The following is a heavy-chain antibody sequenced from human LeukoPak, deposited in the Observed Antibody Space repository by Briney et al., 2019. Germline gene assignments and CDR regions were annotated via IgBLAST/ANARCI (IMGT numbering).Heavy chain of an antibody. CDR2: IYSSGST. V-gene: IGHV4-59*01. J-gene: IGHJ4*02. CDR3: ARNYDSSGYTTFAY. D-gene: IGHD3-22*01. CDR1: GGSLSSYY. Sequence: SETLSLTCTVSGGSLSSYYWSWIRQPPGKGLEWIGHIYSSGSTNYNPSLMSRVTISVDTPKNQYSLNVSSVTAADTAVDYCARNYDSSGYTTFAYWGQGTLVTVSS.